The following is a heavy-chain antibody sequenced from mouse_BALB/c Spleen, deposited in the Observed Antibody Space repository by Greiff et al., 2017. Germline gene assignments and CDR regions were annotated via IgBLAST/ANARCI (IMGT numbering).Heavy chain of an antibody. J-gene: IGHJ1*01. CDR2: IRGGGST. CDR3: ARVGRRDWYFDV. CDR1: GFSLTDYA. V-gene: IGHV2-6-5*01. D-gene: IGHD4-1*01. Sequence: LVESGPGLVAPSECLSITCTVSGFSLTDYAVSWVRQPPGKGLEWLGVIRGGGSTYYTSALKSRLSISKDNSKSQVFLKMNSLQTDDTAKYYGARVGRRDWYFDVWGAGTTVTVSS.